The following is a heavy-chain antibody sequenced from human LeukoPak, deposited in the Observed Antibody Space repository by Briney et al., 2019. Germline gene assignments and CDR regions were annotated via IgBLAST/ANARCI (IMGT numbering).Heavy chain of an antibody. D-gene: IGHD3-16*02. CDR1: GGSISSYY. J-gene: IGHJ6*02. CDR3: ARGRGMITFGGVIVNYYYGMDV. CDR2: IYYSGST. V-gene: IGHV4-59*01. Sequence: SSETLSLTCTVSGGSISSYYWSWIRQPPGKGLEWIGYIYYSGSTNYNPSLKSRVTISVDTSKTQFSLKLSSVTAADTAVYYCARGRGMITFGGVIVNYYYGMDVWGQGTTVTVSS.